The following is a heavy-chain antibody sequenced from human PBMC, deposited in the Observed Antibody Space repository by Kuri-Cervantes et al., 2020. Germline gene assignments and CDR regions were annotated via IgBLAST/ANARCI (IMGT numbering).Heavy chain of an antibody. J-gene: IGHJ4*02. Sequence: GESLKISCAASGFTVSSNYMSWVRQAPGKGLEWVSVIYSGGSTYYADSVKGRFTISRHNSKNTLYLQMNSLRAEDTAVYYCAKDWYFNYYDSSGYYFDYWGQGTLVTVSS. D-gene: IGHD3-22*01. CDR2: IYSGGST. CDR3: AKDWYFNYYDSSGYYFDY. CDR1: GFTVSSNY. V-gene: IGHV3-53*01.